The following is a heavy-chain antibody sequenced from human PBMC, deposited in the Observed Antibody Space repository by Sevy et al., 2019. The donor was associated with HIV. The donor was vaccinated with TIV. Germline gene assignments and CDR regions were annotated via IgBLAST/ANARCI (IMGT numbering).Heavy chain of an antibody. V-gene: IGHV1-69*06. CDR2: IIPIFGTA. CDR3: AGGARNYYMGL. J-gene: IGHJ6*03. D-gene: IGHD3-16*01. CDR1: GGTFSSYA. Sequence: ASVKVSCKASGGTFSSYAISWVRQAPGQGLEWMGGIIPIFGTANYAQKFQGRVTITADKSTSTAYMELSSLRSEDTAGDYWAGGARNYYMGLWGKGTTVTVSS.